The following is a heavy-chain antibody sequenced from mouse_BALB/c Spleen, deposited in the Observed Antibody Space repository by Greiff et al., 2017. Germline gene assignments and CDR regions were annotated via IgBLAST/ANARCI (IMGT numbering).Heavy chain of an antibody. Sequence: EVKVEESGGGLVKPGGSLKLSCAASGFTFSDYYMYWVRQTPEKRLEWVATISDGGSYTYYPDSVKGRFTISRDNAKNNLYLQMSSLKSEDTAMYYCARDRSYDGYYDAMDYWGQGTSVTVSS. CDR1: GFTFSDYY. J-gene: IGHJ4*01. V-gene: IGHV5-4*02. CDR2: ISDGGSYT. CDR3: ARDRSYDGYYDAMDY. D-gene: IGHD2-3*01.